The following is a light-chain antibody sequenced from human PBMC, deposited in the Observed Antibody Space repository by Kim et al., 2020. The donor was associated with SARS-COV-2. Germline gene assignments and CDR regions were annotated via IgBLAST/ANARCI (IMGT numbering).Light chain of an antibody. CDR1: QSVARNY. CDR3: QQYGSSRGT. V-gene: IGKV3-20*01. J-gene: IGKJ2*01. Sequence: PGERATLSCRASQSVARNYFAWYQQKPGQPPRLLIYGVSTRATDIPDRFSGSGSGTDFTLIINRLEPEDVAVYYCQQYGSSRGTFGQGTKLEI. CDR2: GVS.